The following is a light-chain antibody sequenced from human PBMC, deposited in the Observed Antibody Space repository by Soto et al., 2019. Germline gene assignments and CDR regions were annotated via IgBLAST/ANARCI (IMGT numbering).Light chain of an antibody. CDR1: SSDIGAYNY. Sequence: QSVLTQPASVSAAPGQSITVSCTGTSSDIGAYNYVSWYQQHPGKAPKLTIYEVSNRPSGVSNRFSASKSGNTASRTISGLQAEDEADYFCSSYTSSSTVVFGGGTKLTVL. CDR2: EVS. CDR3: SSYTSSSTVV. J-gene: IGLJ3*02. V-gene: IGLV2-14*01.